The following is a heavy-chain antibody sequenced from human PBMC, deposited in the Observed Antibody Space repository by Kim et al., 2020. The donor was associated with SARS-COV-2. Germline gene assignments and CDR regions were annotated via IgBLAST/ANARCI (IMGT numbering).Heavy chain of an antibody. Sequence: GGSLRLSCAASGFTFSSYAMHWVRQAPGKGLEWVAFISYDGSNNFYADSVKGRFTISRDNSKNTLYLQMNSLRAEDTAVFYCATDLRSFPYWGQGTLVTV. CDR2: ISYDGSNN. CDR1: GFTFSSYA. V-gene: IGHV3-30*04. CDR3: ATDLRSFPY. J-gene: IGHJ4*02.